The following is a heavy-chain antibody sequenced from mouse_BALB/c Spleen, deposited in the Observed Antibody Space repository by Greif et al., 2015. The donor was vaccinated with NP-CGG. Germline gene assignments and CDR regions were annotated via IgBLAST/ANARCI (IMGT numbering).Heavy chain of an antibody. D-gene: IGHD2-1*01. CDR3: ARDGNYY. J-gene: IGHJ2*01. V-gene: IGHV2-9*02. CDR1: GVSLTSYD. CDR2: IWAGGST. Sequence: VMLMDSGPGLVAPSQSLSITCNISGVSLTSYDVHWVRQPPGKGLEWLGVIWAGGSTNYNSALMSRLSIIKDDSKSQVFLKMNSLQTNDTAMYYCARDGNYYWVQVTTLTVSS.